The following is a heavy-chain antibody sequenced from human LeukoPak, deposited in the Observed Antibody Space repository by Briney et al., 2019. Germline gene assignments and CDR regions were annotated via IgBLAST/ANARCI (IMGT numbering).Heavy chain of an antibody. J-gene: IGHJ5*02. CDR2: INHSGST. CDR3: AGRRYCSSTSCYSWFDP. D-gene: IGHD2-2*02. Sequence: PSETLSLTCAVYGGSFSGYYWSWIRQPPGKGLEWIGEINHSGSTNYNPSLKSRVTISVDTSKNQFSLKLSSVTAADTAVYYCAGRRYCSSTSCYSWFDPWGQGTLVTVSS. V-gene: IGHV4-34*01. CDR1: GGSFSGYY.